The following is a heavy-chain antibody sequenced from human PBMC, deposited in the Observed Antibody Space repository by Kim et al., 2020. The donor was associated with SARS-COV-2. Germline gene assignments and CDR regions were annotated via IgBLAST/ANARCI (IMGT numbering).Heavy chain of an antibody. J-gene: IGHJ5*02. CDR2: IYYTGTT. D-gene: IGHD3-10*01. V-gene: IGHV4-59*01. Sequence: SETLSLTCIVSGGSIPSSYWSWIRQCPGKGLEWIGYIYYTGTTNHNPSLTTRVTISLGAINNHLSLRLNSVTTADTAVYYFARVGEYDGSGRWFVPWSQGTLVTVVS. CDR3: ARVGEYDGSGRWFVP. CDR1: GGSIPSSY.